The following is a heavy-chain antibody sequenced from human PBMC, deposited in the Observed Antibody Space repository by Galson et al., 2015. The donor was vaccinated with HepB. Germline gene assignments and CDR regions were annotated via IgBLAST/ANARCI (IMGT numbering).Heavy chain of an antibody. D-gene: IGHD1-26*01. Sequence: SVKVSCKVSGYTLTELSMHWVRQAPGKGLEWMGGFDPEDGETIYAQKFQGRVTMTEDTSTDTAYMELSSLRSEDTAVYYCATGNGAHNDAFDIWGQGTMVTVSS. CDR2: FDPEDGET. CDR3: ATGNGAHNDAFDI. J-gene: IGHJ3*02. V-gene: IGHV1-24*01. CDR1: GYTLTELS.